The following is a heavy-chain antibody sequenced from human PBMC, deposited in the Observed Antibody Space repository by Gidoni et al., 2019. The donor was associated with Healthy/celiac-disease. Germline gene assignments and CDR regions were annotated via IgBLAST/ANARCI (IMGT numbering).Heavy chain of an antibody. CDR3: ARYSGYDSALDY. D-gene: IGHD5-12*01. CDR1: GFTFSSYS. J-gene: IGHJ4*02. CDR2: ISSSSSYI. Sequence: EVQLVESGGGLVKPGGSLRLSCAASGFTFSSYSMNWVRQAPGKGLEWVSSISSSSSYIYYADSVKGRFTISRDNAKNSLYLKMNSLRAEDTAVYYCARYSGYDSALDYWGQGTLVTVSS. V-gene: IGHV3-21*01.